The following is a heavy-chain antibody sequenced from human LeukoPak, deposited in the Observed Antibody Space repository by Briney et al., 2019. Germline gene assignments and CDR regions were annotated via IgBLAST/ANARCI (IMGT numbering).Heavy chain of an antibody. D-gene: IGHD3-9*01. CDR3: ARGWTRILVIPDY. V-gene: IGHV1-2*02. Sequence: ASVNVSCKASGYTFTGCYMHWVRQAPGQGLEWMGWINPNSGGTNYAQKFQGRVTMTRDTSISTAYMELSRLRSDDTAVYYCARGWTRILVIPDYWGQGTLVTVSS. CDR1: GYTFTGCY. J-gene: IGHJ4*02. CDR2: INPNSGGT.